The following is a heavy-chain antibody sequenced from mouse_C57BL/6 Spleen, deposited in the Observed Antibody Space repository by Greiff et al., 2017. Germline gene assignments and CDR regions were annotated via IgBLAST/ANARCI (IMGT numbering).Heavy chain of an antibody. D-gene: IGHD2-3*01. CDR1: GYTFTSYW. V-gene: IGHV1-52*01. Sequence: QVQLQQPGAELVRPGSSVKLSCKASGYTFTSYWMHWVKQRPRQGLEWIGNIDPSDSETHYNQKFKDKATLTVDKSSSTAYMQLSSLTSEDSAVYYCARSRDGSWYFDVWGTGTTVTVSS. J-gene: IGHJ1*03. CDR3: ARSRDGSWYFDV. CDR2: IDPSDSET.